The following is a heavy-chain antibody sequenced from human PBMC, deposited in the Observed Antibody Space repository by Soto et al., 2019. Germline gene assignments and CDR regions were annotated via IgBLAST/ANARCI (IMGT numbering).Heavy chain of an antibody. CDR3: TRADLTVTLSVFDP. Sequence: PGGSLRLSCAASGFTVSSNYMSWVRQAPGKGLEWVSVIYSGGSTYYADSVKGRFTISRDNAKNTLYLQMNSLSADDTAVYYCTRADLTVTLSVFDPWGQGTLVTVSS. V-gene: IGHV3-53*05. CDR1: GFTVSSNY. J-gene: IGHJ5*02. D-gene: IGHD4-17*01. CDR2: IYSGGST.